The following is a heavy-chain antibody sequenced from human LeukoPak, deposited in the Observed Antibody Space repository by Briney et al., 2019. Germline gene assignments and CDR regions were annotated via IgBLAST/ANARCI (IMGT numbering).Heavy chain of an antibody. Sequence: NPSETLSLTCAVYGGSFSGYYWSWIRQPPGKGLEWIGEINHSGSTNYNPSLKSRVTISVDTSKNQFSLKLSSVTAADTAVYYCATRIASPGRGWFDPWGQGTLVTVSS. V-gene: IGHV4-34*01. CDR1: GGSFSGYY. J-gene: IGHJ5*02. CDR3: ATRIASPGRGWFDP. CDR2: INHSGST. D-gene: IGHD6-13*01.